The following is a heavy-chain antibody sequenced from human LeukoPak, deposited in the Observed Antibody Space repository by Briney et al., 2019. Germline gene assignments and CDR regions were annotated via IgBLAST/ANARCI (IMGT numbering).Heavy chain of an antibody. D-gene: IGHD3-10*01. Sequence: GGSLRLSCAASGFTFSNYSMNWVRQAPGKGLEWVSYISSSSSTTYYADSVKGRFTISRDNSKNTLYLQMNSLRAEDTAVYYCARAASGAFDIWGQGTMVTVSS. J-gene: IGHJ3*02. CDR1: GFTFSNYS. V-gene: IGHV3-48*01. CDR3: ARAASGAFDI. CDR2: ISSSSSTT.